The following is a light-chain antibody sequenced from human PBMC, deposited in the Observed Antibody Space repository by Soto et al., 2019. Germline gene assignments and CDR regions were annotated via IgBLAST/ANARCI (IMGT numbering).Light chain of an antibody. CDR2: DES. CDR1: NIGSKN. V-gene: IGLV3-21*02. J-gene: IGLJ1*01. Sequence: SYELTQPPSVSVAPGQTARITCGGNNIGSKNVHWYQQKSGQAPVLVVYDESDRPSGIPERFSGSNSRDTATLTISRVEAGDEADYYCQVWDRISDYVFGSGTKGTVL. CDR3: QVWDRISDYV.